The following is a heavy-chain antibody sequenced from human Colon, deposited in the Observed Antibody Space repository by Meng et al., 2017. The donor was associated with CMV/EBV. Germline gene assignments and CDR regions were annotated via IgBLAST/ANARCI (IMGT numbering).Heavy chain of an antibody. J-gene: IGHJ4*02. Sequence: AAAESSITYYAVSWGRQAGGKRLEWVSVISASGYYTFYAESVKGRFTIGRDISKNTVYLQTNSLRAEDTAVYFCAKAPTRRYSFDSWGQGSLVTVSS. CDR2: ISASGYYT. D-gene: IGHD5-24*01. V-gene: IGHV3-23*01. CDR1: ESSITYYA. CDR3: AKAPTRRYSFDS.